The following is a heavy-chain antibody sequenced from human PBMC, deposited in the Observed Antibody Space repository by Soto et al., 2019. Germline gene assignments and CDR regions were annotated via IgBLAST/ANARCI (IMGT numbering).Heavy chain of an antibody. D-gene: IGHD5-12*01. CDR1: GFSLSTNGVG. CDR2: IYWDDDK. J-gene: IGHJ4*02. CDR3: AHRREVGGYGTPFY. Sequence: QITLKESGPTLVKPTQTLTLTCTFSGFSLSTNGVGVGWIRQPPGKALEWLALIYWDDDKRYSPSLNSRLTITKDTYKNQVVHTMTNMHPVDTATYYHAHRREVGGYGTPFYWGQQTLVTVSS. V-gene: IGHV2-5*02.